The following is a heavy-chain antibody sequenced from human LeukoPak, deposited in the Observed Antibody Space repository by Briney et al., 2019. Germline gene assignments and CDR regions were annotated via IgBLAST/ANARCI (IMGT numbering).Heavy chain of an antibody. CDR3: ARGRPHGNDY. CDR1: GFTFSSYW. V-gene: IGHV3-74*01. Sequence: GGSLRLSCAASGFTFSSYWMNWVRQAPGKGLVWVSRIASDGNSTTYADSVKGRFSISRDNAKNTLYLQMNSLRVEDTAVYYCARGRPHGNDYWGQGILVTVSS. J-gene: IGHJ4*02. CDR2: IASDGNST. D-gene: IGHD4-23*01.